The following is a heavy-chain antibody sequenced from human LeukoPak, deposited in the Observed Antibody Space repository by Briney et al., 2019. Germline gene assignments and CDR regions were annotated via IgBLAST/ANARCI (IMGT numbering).Heavy chain of an antibody. J-gene: IGHJ4*02. Sequence: GGSLRLSCAGSGFTFNSYVMHWVRQAPGKGPEWVALIGGDGGERYYGESVKGRFTISRDNSKNTLYVQMNSLRPEDTAIYYCARACGDSQPASRYFEYWGQGVPVTVSS. D-gene: IGHD2-2*01. CDR1: GFTFNSYV. CDR2: IGGDGGER. CDR3: ARACGDSQPASRYFEY. V-gene: IGHV3-30*03.